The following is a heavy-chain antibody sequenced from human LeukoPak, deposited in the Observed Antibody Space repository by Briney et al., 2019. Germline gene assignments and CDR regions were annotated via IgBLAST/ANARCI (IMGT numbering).Heavy chain of an antibody. CDR3: AKRLKRNYYYHYAMDV. V-gene: IGHV3-7*03. J-gene: IGHJ6*02. CDR1: GFPFSSYW. D-gene: IGHD3-22*01. CDR2: IKQDGSKK. Sequence: AGGSLRLSCVASGFPFSSYWMTWVRQAPGKGLEWVANIKQDGSKKSYVDSVKGRFTISRDNAKNSLYLQMNSLRAEDTAVYYCAKRLKRNYYYHYAMDVWGQGTTVTVSS.